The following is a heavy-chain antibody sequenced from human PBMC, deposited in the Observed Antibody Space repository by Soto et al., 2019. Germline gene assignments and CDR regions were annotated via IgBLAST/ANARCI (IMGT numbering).Heavy chain of an antibody. CDR2: ISYDGSNK. V-gene: IGHV3-30-3*01. D-gene: IGHD3-22*01. Sequence: QVQLVESGGGVVQPGRSLRLSCAASGFTFSSYAMHWVRQAPGKGLEWVAVISYDGSNKYYADSVKGRFTISRDNSKNTLYLQMNSLRAEDTAVYYCARGDITMIVVVNRGAFDYWGQGTMVTVSS. CDR3: ARGDITMIVVVNRGAFDY. CDR1: GFTFSSYA. J-gene: IGHJ4*02.